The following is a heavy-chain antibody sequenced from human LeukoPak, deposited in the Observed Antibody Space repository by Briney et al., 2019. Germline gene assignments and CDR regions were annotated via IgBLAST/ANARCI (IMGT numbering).Heavy chain of an antibody. Sequence: PGGSLRLSCAASGFTFSSYSRNWVRQAPGKGLEWVSSISSSSSYIYYADSVKGRFTISRDNAKNSLYLQMNSLRAEDTAVYYCARDPYDYVWGSYLPPSYWGQGTLVTVSS. D-gene: IGHD3-16*02. J-gene: IGHJ4*02. V-gene: IGHV3-21*01. CDR3: ARDPYDYVWGSYLPPSY. CDR1: GFTFSSYS. CDR2: ISSSSSYI.